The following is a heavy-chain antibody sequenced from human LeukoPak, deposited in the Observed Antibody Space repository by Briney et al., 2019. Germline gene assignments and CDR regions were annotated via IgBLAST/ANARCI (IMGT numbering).Heavy chain of an antibody. Sequence: GGSLRLSCAASGFTFSSYWMHWVRQAPGKGLVWVSRINSDGSSTSYADSVKGRFTISRDNSKNTLYLQMNSLRAEDTAVYYCARGGDGYNGEYFQHWGQGTLVTVSS. D-gene: IGHD5-24*01. J-gene: IGHJ1*01. CDR3: ARGGDGYNGEYFQH. V-gene: IGHV3-74*01. CDR2: INSDGSST. CDR1: GFTFSSYW.